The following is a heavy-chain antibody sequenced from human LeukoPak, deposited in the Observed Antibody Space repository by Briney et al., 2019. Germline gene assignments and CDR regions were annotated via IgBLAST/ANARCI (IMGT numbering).Heavy chain of an antibody. V-gene: IGHV4-59*01. CDR2: IYYSGST. J-gene: IGHJ4*02. Sequence: SETLSLTCTVSGGSIKSYYWSWIRQPPGKGLEWIGYIYYSGSTNYNPSLKSRVTISVDTSKNQFSLKLSSVTAADTAVYYCASFSGYLAYWGQGTLVTVSS. D-gene: IGHD3-22*01. CDR3: ASFSGYLAY. CDR1: GGSIKSYY.